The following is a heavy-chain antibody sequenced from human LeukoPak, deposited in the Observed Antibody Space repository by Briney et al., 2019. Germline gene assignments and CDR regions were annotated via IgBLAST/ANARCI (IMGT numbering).Heavy chain of an antibody. D-gene: IGHD3-10*01. CDR2: ISSSSSYI. CDR3: ARKVRDAFDI. CDR1: GFTFRSYS. Sequence: GGSLRLSCAASGFTFRSYSMNWVRQAPGKGLEWVSSISSSSSYIYYADSVKGRFTISRDNAKNSLYLQMNSLRAEDTAVYYCARKVRDAFDIWGQGTMVTVPS. V-gene: IGHV3-21*01. J-gene: IGHJ3*02.